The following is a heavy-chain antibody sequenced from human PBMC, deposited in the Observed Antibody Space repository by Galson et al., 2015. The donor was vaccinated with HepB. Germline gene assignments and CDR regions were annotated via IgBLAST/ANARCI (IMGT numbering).Heavy chain of an antibody. J-gene: IGHJ4*02. D-gene: IGHD3-10*01. CDR1: GFTFSAYW. V-gene: IGHV3-7*03. Sequence: SLRLSCAASGFTFSAYWMSWVRQVPGKGLEWVADVNLDGSEMYYADSVKGRFTISRDNAARSVSLHMYSLRAEDTAVYYCAREGMIRTLAHKTPDYWGQGTLVTVSS. CDR3: AREGMIRTLAHKTPDY. CDR2: VNLDGSEM.